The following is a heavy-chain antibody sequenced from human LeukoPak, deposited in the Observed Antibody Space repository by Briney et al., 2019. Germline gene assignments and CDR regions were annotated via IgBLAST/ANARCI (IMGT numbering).Heavy chain of an antibody. CDR2: IYTSGST. CDR1: GGSISSYY. V-gene: IGHV4-4*07. CDR3: AREIGGYYDSSGYRTCYFDY. Sequence: PSETLSLTCTVSGGSISSYYWSWIRQPAGKGLEWIGRIYTSGSTNYNPSLKSRVTMSVDTSKNQISLKLSSVTAADTAVHYCAREIGGYYDSSGYRTCYFDYWGQGTLVTVSS. J-gene: IGHJ4*02. D-gene: IGHD3-22*01.